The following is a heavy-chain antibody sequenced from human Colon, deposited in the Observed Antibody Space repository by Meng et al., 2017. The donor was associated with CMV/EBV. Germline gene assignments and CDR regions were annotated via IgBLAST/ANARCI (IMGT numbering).Heavy chain of an antibody. D-gene: IGHD3-10*01. J-gene: IGHJ4*02. V-gene: IGHV1-2*02. CDR3: ATISGGDFDF. Sequence: QVMLVQAGGGGKITAAGFIGSSRTSGYTSTGNLWLRGVRPPGEGLEGWGALNHSNADTSTAQKFHGGLTITRNTTIDTAYMELGSLSTDDTAVYYCATISGGDFDFWGQGTLVTVSS. CDR2: LNHSNADT. CDR1: GYTSTGNL.